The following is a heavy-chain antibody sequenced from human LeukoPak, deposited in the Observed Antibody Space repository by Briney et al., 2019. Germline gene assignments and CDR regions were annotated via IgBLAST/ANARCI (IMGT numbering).Heavy chain of an antibody. Sequence: GGSLRLSCVASGFTFTKAWMSWVRQAPGKGLEWIARIKDGGGTTDYAAPVKGRFTISRDDSRNTVSRQMNSLNTEDIGVYYCTTDLGDYGDYLRNWGQGSLVTVSS. CDR3: TTDLGDYGDYLRN. V-gene: IGHV3-15*01. CDR2: IKDGGGTT. D-gene: IGHD4-17*01. J-gene: IGHJ1*01. CDR1: GFTFTKAW.